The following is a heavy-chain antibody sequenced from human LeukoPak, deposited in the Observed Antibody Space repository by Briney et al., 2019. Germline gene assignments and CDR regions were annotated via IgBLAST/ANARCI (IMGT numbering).Heavy chain of an antibody. V-gene: IGHV1-2*06. D-gene: IGHD1-26*01. CDR3: ATYSGNYQSAY. CDR2: IDPYTGAT. J-gene: IGHJ4*02. Sequence: ASVKVSCKASGYTFTGYYMHWVRQAPGQGLEWMGRIDPYTGATNYAQKFQGRVTVTRDTSISTVYMELSRLKSDDTAVYFCATYSGNYQSAYWGRGTLVTVSS. CDR1: GYTFTGYY.